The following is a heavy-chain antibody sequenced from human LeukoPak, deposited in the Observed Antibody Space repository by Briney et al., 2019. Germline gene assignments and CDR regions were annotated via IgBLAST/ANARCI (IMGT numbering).Heavy chain of an antibody. CDR3: ARYRGWFDP. Sequence: PSETLSLTCAVSGGSISSGGYSWSWIRQPAGKGLEWIGRIYTSGSTNYNPSLKSRVTMSVDTSKNQFSLKLSSVTAADTAVYYCARYRGWFDPWGQGTLVTVSS. CDR2: IYTSGST. CDR1: GGSISSGGYS. V-gene: IGHV4-61*02. J-gene: IGHJ5*02. D-gene: IGHD1-14*01.